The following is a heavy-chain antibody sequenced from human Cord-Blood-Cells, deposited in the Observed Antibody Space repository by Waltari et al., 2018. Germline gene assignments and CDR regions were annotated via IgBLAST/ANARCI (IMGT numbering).Heavy chain of an antibody. Sequence: QVQLQQSGPGLVKPSQTLSLTCAISGDSVSSNSAAWNWIRQSPSRGLEWLGRTYYRSKWYNDYAVSVKSRITINPDTSKIQFSLQLNSVTPEDTAVYYCARGSWSSSWYGRSQHFDYWGQGTLVTVSS. CDR2: TYYRSKWYN. V-gene: IGHV6-1*01. CDR1: GDSVSSNSAA. CDR3: ARGSWSSSWYGRSQHFDY. J-gene: IGHJ4*02. D-gene: IGHD6-13*01.